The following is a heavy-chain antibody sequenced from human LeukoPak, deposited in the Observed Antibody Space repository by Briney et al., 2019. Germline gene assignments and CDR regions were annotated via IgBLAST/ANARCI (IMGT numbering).Heavy chain of an antibody. Sequence: GVSLRLSCAASGFTFSTYAMSWVRQDPGKGLEWVSAISDSGDSTYYADYVKGRFTISRDNSKNTVYVQMNSLRAEDTALYYCAKEPLYSSGWYTFDCWGQGTLVIVCS. CDR2: ISDSGDST. J-gene: IGHJ4*02. V-gene: IGHV3-23*01. CDR1: GFTFSTYA. CDR3: AKEPLYSSGWYTFDC. D-gene: IGHD6-19*01.